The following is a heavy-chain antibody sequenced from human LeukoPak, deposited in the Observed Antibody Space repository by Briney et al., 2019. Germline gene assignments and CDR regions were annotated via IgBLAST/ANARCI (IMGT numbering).Heavy chain of an antibody. CDR3: ARGDYGSGSYYQVVDY. Sequence: SQTLSPTCVISGDSVSSNIAAWNWIRQSPSRGLEWLGRTYYRSKWYTEYAVSVKTRISINADTSKNQFSLQLNSVTPEDTAMYYCARGDYGSGSYYQVVDYWGQGTLVTVSS. V-gene: IGHV6-1*01. CDR2: TYYRSKWYT. CDR1: GDSVSSNIAA. D-gene: IGHD3-10*01. J-gene: IGHJ4*02.